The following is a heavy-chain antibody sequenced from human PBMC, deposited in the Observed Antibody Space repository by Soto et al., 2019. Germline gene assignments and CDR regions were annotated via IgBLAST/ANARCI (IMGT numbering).Heavy chain of an antibody. CDR2: ISPYNGNT. J-gene: IGHJ4*02. D-gene: IGHD2-8*01. Sequence: QVQLVQSGAEVKKPGASVKVSCKASGYAFTNYGFSWVRQAPGQGLEWMGCISPYNGNTDYAQKLQGRVTMTTDTSTNTAYMELRSLRSDDTAVYYCARDGGVLMVYAAFDYWGQGTLVTVSS. CDR1: GYAFTNYG. V-gene: IGHV1-18*01. CDR3: ARDGGVLMVYAAFDY.